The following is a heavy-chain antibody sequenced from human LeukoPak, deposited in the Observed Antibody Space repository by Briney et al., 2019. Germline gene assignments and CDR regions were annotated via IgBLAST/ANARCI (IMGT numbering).Heavy chain of an antibody. CDR1: GGSFNAYY. CDR2: INHSGNT. CDR3: ARGLRFIQGPGYYYMDV. J-gene: IGHJ6*03. D-gene: IGHD3-16*02. Sequence: SETLSLTCAVYGGSFNAYYWTWIRQTPGKGLEWIGEINHSGNTNYNPSLESRVTISADTSKNQFSLNLGSVTAADTAIFYCARGLRFIQGPGYYYMDVWGKGTTVTVSS. V-gene: IGHV4-34*01.